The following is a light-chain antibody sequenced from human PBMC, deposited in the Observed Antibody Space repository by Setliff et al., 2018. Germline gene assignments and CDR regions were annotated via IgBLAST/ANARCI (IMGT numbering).Light chain of an antibody. CDR2: EVI. CDR3: SSYTSSHTYV. J-gene: IGLJ1*01. CDR1: ASDVGDYNY. Sequence: QSALTQPASVSGSPGQSITISCTGSASDVGDYNYVSWHQQHPGEAPKPLIYEVINRPSGISNRFSGSKSGNTASLTISGLLAEDEADYFCSSYTSSHTYVFGSGTKVTVL. V-gene: IGLV2-14*01.